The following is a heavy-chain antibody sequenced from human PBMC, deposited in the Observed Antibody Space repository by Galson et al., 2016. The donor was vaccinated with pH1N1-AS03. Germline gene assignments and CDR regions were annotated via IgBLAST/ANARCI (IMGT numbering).Heavy chain of an antibody. J-gene: IGHJ4*02. V-gene: IGHV3-33*01. CDR3: VTGNQSYFDY. CDR2: IWNDGSLK. D-gene: IGHD2-8*02. CDR1: GFTFRTFS. Sequence: SLRLSCAASGFTFRTFSMHWVRQAPGKGLEWVAVIWNDGSLKKYGDSVKGRFIISRDNSNNTVSLEMSSLRAEDTAVYYCVTGNQSYFDYWGQGTLVTVSS.